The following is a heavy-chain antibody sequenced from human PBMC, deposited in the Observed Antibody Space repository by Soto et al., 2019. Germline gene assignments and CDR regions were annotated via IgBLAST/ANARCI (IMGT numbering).Heavy chain of an antibody. CDR3: STAGLNYGSFDY. J-gene: IGHJ4*02. CDR1: GFTFSDAW. CDR2: IKNKRSDEAT. V-gene: IGHV3-15*01. Sequence: GGSLRLSCAASGFTFSDAWMTWLRQTPGRGLEWVGRIKNKRSDEATDYAAAVKGRFIISRDDSKNTLYLQMHSLTTEDTAVYYCSTAGLNYGSFDYWRQGTLVTVSS. D-gene: IGHD1-7*01.